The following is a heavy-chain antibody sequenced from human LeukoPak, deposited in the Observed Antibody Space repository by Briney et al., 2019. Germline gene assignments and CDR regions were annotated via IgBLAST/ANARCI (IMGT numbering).Heavy chain of an antibody. D-gene: IGHD5-12*01. V-gene: IGHV1-18*01. CDR2: ISAYNGNT. J-gene: IGHJ6*02. Sequence: ASVKVSCKASGYTFTSYGISWVRQAPGQGLEWMGWISAYNGNTNYAQELQGRVTMTTDTSTSTAYMELRSLRSDDTAVYYCAREGSGYDRNYYYYGMDVWGQGTTVTVSS. CDR1: GYTFTSYG. CDR3: AREGSGYDRNYYYYGMDV.